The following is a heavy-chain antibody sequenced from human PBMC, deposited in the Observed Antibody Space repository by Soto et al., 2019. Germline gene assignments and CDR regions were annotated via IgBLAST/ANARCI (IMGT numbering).Heavy chain of an antibody. CDR2: TYHSGNP. Sequence: SEARCPTRDVSGGTPSTGGYPLGRVPQQPGEALEWIGHTYHSGNPDYDPSLKSRVIISVDRSKNQFSLKVRSVSAADTAVYYCARETYGDCVGYYDPWGQGILVTVSS. D-gene: IGHD4-17*01. J-gene: IGHJ5*02. V-gene: IGHV4-30-2*01. CDR3: ARETYGDCVGYYDP. CDR1: GGTPSTGGYP.